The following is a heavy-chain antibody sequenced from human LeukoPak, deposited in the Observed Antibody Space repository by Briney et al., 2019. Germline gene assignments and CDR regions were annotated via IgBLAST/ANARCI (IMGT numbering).Heavy chain of an antibody. V-gene: IGHV4-30-4*01. CDR1: GGSISSGDYY. CDR3: ARDRSGYCSGGSCLYYYYGMDV. Sequence: SQTLSLTCTVSGGSISSGDYYWSWIRQPPGKGLEWIGYIYYSGSTYYNPSLKSRVTISVDTSKNQFSLKLSSVTAADTAVYYCARDRSGYCSGGSCLYYYYGMDVWGQGTTVTVSS. D-gene: IGHD2-15*01. J-gene: IGHJ6*02. CDR2: IYYSGST.